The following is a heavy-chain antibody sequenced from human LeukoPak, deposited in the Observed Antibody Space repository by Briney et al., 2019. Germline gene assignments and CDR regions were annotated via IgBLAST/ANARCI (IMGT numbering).Heavy chain of an antibody. CDR2: ISSSSYI. CDR3: ARSDILTGDLYYFDY. J-gene: IGHJ4*02. CDR1: GFTFSSYS. V-gene: IGHV3-21*01. Sequence: GGSLRLSCAASGFTFSSYSMNWVRQAPGKGLEWVSSISSSSYIYYADSVKGRFTISRDNAKNSLYLQMNSLRAEDTAVYYCARSDILTGDLYYFDYWGQGTLVTVSS. D-gene: IGHD3-9*01.